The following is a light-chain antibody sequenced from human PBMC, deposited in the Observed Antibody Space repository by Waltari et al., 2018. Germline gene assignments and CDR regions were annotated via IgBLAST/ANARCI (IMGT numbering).Light chain of an antibody. CDR3: QQSYSTPYT. Sequence: DIQMTHSPSSLPASVGDRVTLTCRASQSISSYLNWYQQKPGKAPKLLIYAASSLQSGVPSRFSGSGSGTDFTLTISSLQPEDFATYYCQQSYSTPYTFGQGTKLEIK. CDR2: AAS. J-gene: IGKJ2*01. CDR1: QSISSY. V-gene: IGKV1-39*01.